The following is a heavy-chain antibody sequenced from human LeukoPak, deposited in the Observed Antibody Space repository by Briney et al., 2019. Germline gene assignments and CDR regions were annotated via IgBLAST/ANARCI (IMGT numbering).Heavy chain of an antibody. D-gene: IGHD2-15*01. J-gene: IGHJ5*02. V-gene: IGHV6-1*01. CDR3: ARESFYCSGGSCRDNWFDP. CDR2: TYYRSKWYN. CDR1: GDSVSSNSAA. Sequence: SQTLSLTCAISGDSVSSNSAAWNWIRQSPSRGLEWLGRTYYRSKWYNDYAVSVKSRITINPDTSKNQFSLQLNSVTPEDTAVYYCARESFYCSGGSCRDNWFDPWGQGTLVTVSS.